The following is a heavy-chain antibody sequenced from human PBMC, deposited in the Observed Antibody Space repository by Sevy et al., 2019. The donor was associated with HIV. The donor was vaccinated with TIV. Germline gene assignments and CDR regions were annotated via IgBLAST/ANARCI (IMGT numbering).Heavy chain of an antibody. CDR3: ARVAAGMGQQIDY. D-gene: IGHD6-19*01. J-gene: IGHJ4*02. V-gene: IGHV3-74*03. CDR2: INSDGSST. CDR1: GFTFSSYW. Sequence: GGSLRLSCAASGFTFSSYWMTWVRQAPGEGLVWVSRINSDGSSTTYADSAKGRFTISRDNAENTLSLQMNSLRAEDTAVYYCARVAAGMGQQIDYWGQGTLVTVSS.